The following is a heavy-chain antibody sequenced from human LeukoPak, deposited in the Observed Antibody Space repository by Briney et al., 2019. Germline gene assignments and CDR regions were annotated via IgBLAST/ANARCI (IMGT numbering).Heavy chain of an antibody. CDR1: GFTFNSYA. CDR2: ISGSGDRT. D-gene: IGHD3-10*01. CDR3: ARGGTNYYYMDV. J-gene: IGHJ6*03. V-gene: IGHV3-23*01. Sequence: PGGALRLSCAASGFTFNSYAMSWVRQAPGEGLEWVSAISGSGDRTFDADSVKGRLTISRDNSKNTLYLQLNTVRAEDTALYYCARGGTNYYYMDVWGNGTTVTVSS.